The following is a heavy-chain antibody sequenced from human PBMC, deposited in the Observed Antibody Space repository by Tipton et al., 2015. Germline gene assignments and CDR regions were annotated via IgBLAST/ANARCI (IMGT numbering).Heavy chain of an antibody. V-gene: IGHV4-59*01. CDR2: ISYTETS. CDR3: ARDLEHGMDV. D-gene: IGHD5-24*01. J-gene: IGHJ6*02. Sequence: GEALSTYYWSWIRQSPGKGLEWIGYISYTETSHYNPSLKSRVTISTDTSKNQFSLKLSSVTAADTAVYYCARDLEHGMDVWGQGTTVTVSS. CDR1: GEALSTYY.